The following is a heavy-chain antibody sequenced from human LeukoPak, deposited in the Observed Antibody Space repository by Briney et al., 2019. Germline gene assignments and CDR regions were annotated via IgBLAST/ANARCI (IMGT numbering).Heavy chain of an antibody. CDR3: AREHTARSAFDI. D-gene: IGHD5-18*01. CDR2: INHSGST. Sequence: SETLSLTCAVYGGSFSGYYWSWIRHPPGKGLEWIGEINHSGSTNYNPSLKSRVTISVDTSKNQFSLKLSSVTAADTAVYYCAREHTARSAFDIWGQGTMVTVSS. V-gene: IGHV4-34*01. J-gene: IGHJ3*02. CDR1: GGSFSGYY.